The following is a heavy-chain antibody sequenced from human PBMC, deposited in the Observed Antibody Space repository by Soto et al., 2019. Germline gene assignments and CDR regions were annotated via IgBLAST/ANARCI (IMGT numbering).Heavy chain of an antibody. D-gene: IGHD5-12*01. CDR2: ISYDGSNK. CDR3: ARDPSTPGMATTYLFDY. Sequence: QVQLVESGGGVVQPGRSLRLSCAASGFTFSSYAMHWVRQAPGKGLEWVAVISYDGSNKYYADSVKGRFTISRDNSKNTLYLPMTSLRAEDTAVYYCARDPSTPGMATTYLFDYWGQGTLVTVSS. J-gene: IGHJ4*02. CDR1: GFTFSSYA. V-gene: IGHV3-30-3*01.